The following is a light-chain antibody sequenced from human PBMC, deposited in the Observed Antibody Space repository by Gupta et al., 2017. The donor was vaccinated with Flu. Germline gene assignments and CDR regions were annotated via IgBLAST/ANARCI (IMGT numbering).Light chain of an antibody. CDR2: GVS. V-gene: IGLV2-14*01. CDR3: SSYTGRSTVG. CDR1: SSDVGGYNY. J-gene: IGLJ2*01. Sequence: QSALTQPASVSGSPGQSITISCTGTSSDVGGYNYVSWYQQQPGKAPKLMIYGVSNRPSGVSNRVYGSKSGNTASRTXSXLQAEDXADYYCSSYTGRSTVGVGGGTKLTVL.